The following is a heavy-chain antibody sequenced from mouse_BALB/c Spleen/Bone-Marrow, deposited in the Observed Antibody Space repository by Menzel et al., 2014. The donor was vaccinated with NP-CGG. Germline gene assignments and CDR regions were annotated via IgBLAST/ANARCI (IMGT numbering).Heavy chain of an antibody. CDR1: GYTFTNSW. V-gene: IGHV1S130*01. D-gene: IGHD3-1*01. Sequence: VQLQQSGSVLVRPGASVKLSCKASGYTFTNSWIHWAKQRPGHGPEWIGEIHPNSGNSNYNEIFKGKARLTVDSSSSTASVDLSSLTSEDSAVYYCSRHHRFAYYFDYWGQGTTLTVSS. J-gene: IGHJ2*01. CDR3: SRHHRFAYYFDY. CDR2: IHPNSGNS.